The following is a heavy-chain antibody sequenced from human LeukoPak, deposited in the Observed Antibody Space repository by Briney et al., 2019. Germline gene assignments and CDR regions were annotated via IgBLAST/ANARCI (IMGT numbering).Heavy chain of an antibody. CDR3: ASSYVGYYDFWSGYQPFDY. Sequence: PSETLSLTCTVSVGSLSSSSYYWGWIRQPPGKGLECFGRIYYSWSTYYNTSLKSRFTISVDTSKNQFSLKLSSVTAADTAVYYCASSYVGYYDFWSGYQPFDYWGQGTLVTVSS. CDR1: VGSLSSSSYY. CDR2: IYYSWST. J-gene: IGHJ4*02. D-gene: IGHD3-3*01. V-gene: IGHV4-39*07.